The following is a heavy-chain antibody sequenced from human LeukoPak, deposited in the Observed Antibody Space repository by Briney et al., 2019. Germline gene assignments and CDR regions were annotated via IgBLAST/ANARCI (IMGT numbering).Heavy chain of an antibody. CDR3: ARDGYDILTGYPYYFDY. CDR2: IYYSGST. Sequence: KSSETLSLTCTVSGGSISSYYWSWIRQPPGKGLEWIGYIYYSGSTNYNPSLKSRVTISVDTSKNQFSLKLSSVTAADTAVYYCARDGYDILTGYPYYFDYWGQGTLVTVSS. V-gene: IGHV4-59*01. D-gene: IGHD3-9*01. CDR1: GGSISSYY. J-gene: IGHJ4*02.